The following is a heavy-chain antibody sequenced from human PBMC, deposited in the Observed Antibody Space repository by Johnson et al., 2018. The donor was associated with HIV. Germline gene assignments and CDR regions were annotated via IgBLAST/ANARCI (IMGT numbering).Heavy chain of an antibody. D-gene: IGHD4-11*01. CDR1: GFTFSSYW. V-gene: IGHV3-7*01. Sequence: VQVVESGGGLVQPGGSLRLSCAASGFTFSSYWMSWVRQAPGKGLEWVANIKQGGSEKYYVDSVKGRFSISRDNATNSLYLQMNSLRAEDTALYYCARAGYSNYDRAFDIWGQGTMVTFSS. CDR2: IKQGGSEK. J-gene: IGHJ3*02. CDR3: ARAGYSNYDRAFDI.